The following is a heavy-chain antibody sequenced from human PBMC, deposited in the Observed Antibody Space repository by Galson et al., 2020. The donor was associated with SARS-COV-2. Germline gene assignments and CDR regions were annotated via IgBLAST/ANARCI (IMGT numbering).Heavy chain of an antibody. J-gene: IGHJ6*02. CDR3: ARDQLHYGMDV. CDR2: IYYSGST. V-gene: IGHV4-39*07. Sequence: ETLSLTCTVSGGSISSSSYYWGWIRQPPGKGLEWIGSIYYSGSTYYNPSLKSRVTISVDTSKNQFSLKLSSVTAADTAVYYCARDQLHYGMDVWGQGTTVTVSS. CDR1: GGSISSSSYY. D-gene: IGHD1-1*01.